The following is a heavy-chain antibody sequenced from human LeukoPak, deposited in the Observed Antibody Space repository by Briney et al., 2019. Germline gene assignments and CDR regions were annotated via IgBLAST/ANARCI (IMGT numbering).Heavy chain of an antibody. CDR2: TRSKAYGGTT. CDR3: THYDYVWGSYRNPGY. V-gene: IGHV3-49*05. D-gene: IGHD3-16*02. CDR1: GFTFGDYA. J-gene: IGHJ4*02. Sequence: KPGRSLRLSCTASGFTFGDYAMSWFRQAPGKGLEWVGFTRSKAYGGTTEYAASVKGRFTISRDDSKSIAYLQMNSLKTEDTAVYYCTHYDYVWGSYRNPGYWGQGTLVTVSS.